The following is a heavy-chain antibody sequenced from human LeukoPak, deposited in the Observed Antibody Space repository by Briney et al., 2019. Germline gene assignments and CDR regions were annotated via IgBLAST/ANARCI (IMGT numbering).Heavy chain of an antibody. J-gene: IGHJ4*02. D-gene: IGHD1-1*01. V-gene: IGHV3-23*01. CDR1: GFTFSRYA. CDR3: AKGSRLDSYDY. CDR2: IRGDGGRI. Sequence: GGSLRLSCAVSGFTFSRYAMSWVRQAPGKGLEWVSSIRGDGGRIWYADFVKGRFTISRDNSKNTLYLQMNSLRSEDTAIYYWAKGSRLDSYDYWGGGTLVTVSS.